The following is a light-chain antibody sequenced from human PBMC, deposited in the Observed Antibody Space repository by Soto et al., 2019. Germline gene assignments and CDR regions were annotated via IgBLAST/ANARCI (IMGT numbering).Light chain of an antibody. Sequence: EIVLTQSPATLSLSPGERATLSCRAGQSVSSNYLAWYQQKPGQAPRLLIYGASNRATGIPDRFSGSGSGTDFTLTISRLEPEDFAVYYCQQYGSSGTFGQGTKVDIK. V-gene: IGKV3-20*01. CDR2: GAS. J-gene: IGKJ1*01. CDR1: QSVSSNY. CDR3: QQYGSSGT.